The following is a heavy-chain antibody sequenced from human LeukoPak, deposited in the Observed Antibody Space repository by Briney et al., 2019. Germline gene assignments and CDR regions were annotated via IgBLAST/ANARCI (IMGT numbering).Heavy chain of an antibody. V-gene: IGHV3-15*01. Sequence: GGSLRLSCAAYGFTFSSAWMSWVRQAPGKGLEWVGRIKTDTDGGTTDYAAPVKGRFTISRDDSTNTLYLQMNSLKTEDTAIYFCTTVQQWLAQALGYWGQGTLVTVSS. J-gene: IGHJ4*02. CDR3: TTVQQWLAQALGY. CDR1: GFTFSSAW. D-gene: IGHD6-19*01. CDR2: IKTDTDGGTT.